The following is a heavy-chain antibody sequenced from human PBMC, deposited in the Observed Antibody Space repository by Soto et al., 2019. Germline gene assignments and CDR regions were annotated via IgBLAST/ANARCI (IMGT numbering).Heavy chain of an antibody. V-gene: IGHV3-15*07. Sequence: GGSLRLSCAASGFTFSNAWMNWVRQAPGKGLEWVGRIKSKTDGGTTDYAAPVKGRFTISRDDSKNTLYLQMNSLKTEDTAVYYCTTSRLRFLERRYGMDVWGQGTTVTVSS. CDR3: TTSRLRFLERRYGMDV. CDR1: GFTFSNAW. CDR2: IKSKTDGGTT. D-gene: IGHD3-3*01. J-gene: IGHJ6*02.